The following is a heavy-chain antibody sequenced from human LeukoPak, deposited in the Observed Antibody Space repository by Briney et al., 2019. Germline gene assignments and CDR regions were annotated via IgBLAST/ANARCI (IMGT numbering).Heavy chain of an antibody. Sequence: GGSLRLSCAASGFTFSSYWMSWVRQAPGKGLEWVANIKQDGSEKYYVDSVKGRFTISRDNAKNSLYLQMNSLRAEDTAVYYCARESFYGDELPDFDCWGQGTLVTVSS. V-gene: IGHV3-7*01. CDR1: GFTFSSYW. CDR3: ARESFYGDELPDFDC. CDR2: IKQDGSEK. J-gene: IGHJ4*02. D-gene: IGHD4-17*01.